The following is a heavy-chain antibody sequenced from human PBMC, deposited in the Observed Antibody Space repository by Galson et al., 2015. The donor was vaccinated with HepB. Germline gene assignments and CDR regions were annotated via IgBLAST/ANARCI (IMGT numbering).Heavy chain of an antibody. CDR3: ARRNGDYYDSSGYPRWGGFFDL. Sequence: SGAEVKKPGESLKISCKGSGYSFTSYWIGWVRQMPGKGLEWMGIIYPGDSDTRYSPSFQGQVTISADKSISTAYLQWSSLKASDTAMYYCARRNGDYYDSSGYPRWGGFFDLWGRGTLVTVSS. J-gene: IGHJ2*01. CDR2: IYPGDSDT. D-gene: IGHD3-22*01. CDR1: GYSFTSYW. V-gene: IGHV5-51*01.